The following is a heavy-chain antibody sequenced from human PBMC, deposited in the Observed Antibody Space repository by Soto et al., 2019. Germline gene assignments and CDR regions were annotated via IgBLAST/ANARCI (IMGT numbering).Heavy chain of an antibody. V-gene: IGHV3-23*01. CDR1: GFTFNSYA. CDR3: ARVPLFFGLDDFDF. Sequence: EVQLLESGGGLVQPGGSLRLSCAASGFTFNSYAMHWVRQAPGKGLEWVSGISGVSAGSASTYFADSAKGRFIISRDNSNNTLYLQMNNLRADDTALYFCARVPLFFGLDDFDFWGHGTLVTVSS. D-gene: IGHD3-10*01. J-gene: IGHJ3*01. CDR2: ISGVSAGSAST.